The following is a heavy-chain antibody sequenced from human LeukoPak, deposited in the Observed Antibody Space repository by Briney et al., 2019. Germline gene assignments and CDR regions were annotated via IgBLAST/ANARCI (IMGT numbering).Heavy chain of an antibody. Sequence: PGGSLRLSCAASGFTFTSYWMNWVRQPPGKGLEWIGSIYYSGSTYYNPSLKSRVTISVDTSKNQFSLKLSSVTAADTAVYYCARHPPSPGYKSRPNWFDPWGQGTLVTVSS. J-gene: IGHJ5*02. D-gene: IGHD5-24*01. CDR3: ARHPPSPGYKSRPNWFDP. CDR2: IYYSGST. CDR1: GFTFTSYW. V-gene: IGHV4-39*01.